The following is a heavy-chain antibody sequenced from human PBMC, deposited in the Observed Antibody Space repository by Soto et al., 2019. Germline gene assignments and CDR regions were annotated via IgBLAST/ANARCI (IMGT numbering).Heavy chain of an antibody. J-gene: IGHJ6*02. Sequence: ASVKVSCKASGYTFTGYYMRWVRQAPGQGLEWMGWINPNSGGTNYAQKFQGRVTMTRDTSISTAYMELSRLRSDDTAVYYCAIGRSPGYYYGMDVWGQGTTVTVSS. CDR2: INPNSGGT. CDR1: GYTFTGYY. CDR3: AIGRSPGYYYGMDV. V-gene: IGHV1-2*02.